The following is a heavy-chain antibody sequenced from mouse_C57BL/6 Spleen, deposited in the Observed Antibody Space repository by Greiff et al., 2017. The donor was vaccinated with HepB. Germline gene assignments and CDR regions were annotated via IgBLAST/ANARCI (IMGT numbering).Heavy chain of an antibody. CDR2: INPNNGGT. Sequence: EVQLQQSGPELVKPGASVKISCKASGYTFTDYYMNWVKQSHGKSLEWIGDINPNNGGTSYNQKFKGKATLTVDKSSSTAYMELRSLTSEDSAVYYCARRDYYDYEVAYWGQGTLVTVSA. J-gene: IGHJ3*01. V-gene: IGHV1-26*01. D-gene: IGHD2-4*01. CDR1: GYTFTDYY. CDR3: ARRDYYDYEVAY.